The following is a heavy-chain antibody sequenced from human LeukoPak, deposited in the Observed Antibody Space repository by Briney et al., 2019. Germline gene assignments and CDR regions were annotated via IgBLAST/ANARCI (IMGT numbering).Heavy chain of an antibody. CDR3: ARDSSSSSHYYYYYMDV. Sequence: SETLSLTCTVSGGSISSYYWSWIRQPPGKGLEWIGYIYYSGSTNSNPSLKNRVTVSLDTSKNQFSLKLSSVTAADTAVYYCARDSSSSSHYYYYYMDVWGKGTTVTVSS. CDR2: IYYSGST. J-gene: IGHJ6*03. V-gene: IGHV4-59*01. CDR1: GGSISSYY. D-gene: IGHD6-6*01.